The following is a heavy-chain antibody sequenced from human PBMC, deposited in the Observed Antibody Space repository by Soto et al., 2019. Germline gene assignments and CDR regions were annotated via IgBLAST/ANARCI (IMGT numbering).Heavy chain of an antibody. CDR1: GFTFSTYS. J-gene: IGHJ4*02. CDR2: ISSSSSSI. D-gene: IGHD3-3*01. Sequence: EVQLVESGGGLVQPGGSLRLSCAASGFTFSTYSVNWVRQAPGKGLEWVSYISSSSSSIYYADSVKGRFTISRDNAKNSLYLHMNSLRDEDTAVYYCARDYEYWSGYYKGFDYWGQGTLVTVSS. V-gene: IGHV3-48*02. CDR3: ARDYEYWSGYYKGFDY.